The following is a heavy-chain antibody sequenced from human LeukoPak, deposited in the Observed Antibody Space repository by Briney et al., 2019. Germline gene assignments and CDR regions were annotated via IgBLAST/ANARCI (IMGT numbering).Heavy chain of an antibody. D-gene: IGHD1-1*01. V-gene: IGHV1-2*02. J-gene: IGHJ4*02. CDR2: INPNSGDT. CDR3: ARAYNWGYDY. CDR1: GYTFTGPY. Sequence: ASVKVSCKASGYTFTGPYIHWVRQAPGQGFEWMGWINPNSGDTNYAQKFQGRVTMTRDTTISTAYMELSRLRFDDTAVYYCARAYNWGYDYWGQGTLVTVSS.